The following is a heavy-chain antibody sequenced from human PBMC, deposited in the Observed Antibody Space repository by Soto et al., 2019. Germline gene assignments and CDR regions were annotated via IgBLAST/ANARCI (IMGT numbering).Heavy chain of an antibody. J-gene: IGHJ6*02. CDR3: ARESGGYDSSTRYGLDV. CDR2: IYYSGST. CDR1: GGSISSVGHY. V-gene: IGHV4-31*03. Sequence: LFLTCSVSGGSISSVGHYWTWIRQQPGKGLEWIGYIYYSGSTDYNPSLKSRVTISVDRSKNQFSLNLSSVTAADTAIYYCARESGGYDSSTRYGLDVWGQGTTVTVSS. D-gene: IGHD6-25*01.